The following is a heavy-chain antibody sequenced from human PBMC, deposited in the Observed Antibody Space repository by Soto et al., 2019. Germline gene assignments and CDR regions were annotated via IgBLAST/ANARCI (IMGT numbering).Heavy chain of an antibody. CDR1: RYSFAYYW. J-gene: IGHJ3*02. CDR2: IHPGDSET. V-gene: IGHV5-51*01. CDR3: ARSPGAFDI. Sequence: GEALKSSGKCSRYSFAYYWICWVRQMPGKGLEWMGIIHPGDSETRYSPSFQGQVTFSADKSISTAYLQWSSLKASDTAMYYCARSPGAFDIWGQGTMVTVSS.